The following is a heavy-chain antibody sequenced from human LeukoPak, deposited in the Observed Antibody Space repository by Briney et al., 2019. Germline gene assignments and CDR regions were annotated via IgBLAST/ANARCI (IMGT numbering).Heavy chain of an antibody. CDR3: ARGDSGSYYNE. J-gene: IGHJ4*02. CDR1: GGSISSYY. Sequence: SETLSLTCTVSGGSISSYYWSWIRQPPGKGLEWIGYIYYSGSTNYNPSLKSRVTISVDTSTKQFSLKLSSVTAADTAVYYCARGDSGSYYNEWGQGTLVTVSS. CDR2: IYYSGST. D-gene: IGHD3-10*01. V-gene: IGHV4-59*01.